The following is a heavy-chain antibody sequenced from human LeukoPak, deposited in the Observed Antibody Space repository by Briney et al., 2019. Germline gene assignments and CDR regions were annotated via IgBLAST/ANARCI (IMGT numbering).Heavy chain of an antibody. CDR1: GFTFDDYA. V-gene: IGHV3-9*01. CDR3: AKDKGYGSGSYYDY. D-gene: IGHD3-10*01. Sequence: SLRLSCAASGFTFDDYAMHWVRQAPGKGLEWVSGISWNSGSIGYADSVKGRFTISRDNAKNSLYLQMNSLRAEDTALYYCAKDKGYGSGSYYDYWGQGTLVTVSS. CDR2: ISWNSGSI. J-gene: IGHJ4*02.